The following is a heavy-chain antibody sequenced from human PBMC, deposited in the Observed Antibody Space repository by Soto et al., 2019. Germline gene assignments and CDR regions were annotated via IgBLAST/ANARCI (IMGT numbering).Heavy chain of an antibody. V-gene: IGHV1-2*04. Sequence: WASVKVSCKASGYTFTGYYMHWVRQAPGQGLEWMGWINPNSGGTNYAQKFQGWVTMTRDTSISTAYMELSRLRSDDTAVYYCARGGSSPVYYYYYGMDVWGQGTTVTVSS. J-gene: IGHJ6*02. CDR3: ARGGSSPVYYYYYGMDV. D-gene: IGHD6-6*01. CDR2: INPNSGGT. CDR1: GYTFTGYY.